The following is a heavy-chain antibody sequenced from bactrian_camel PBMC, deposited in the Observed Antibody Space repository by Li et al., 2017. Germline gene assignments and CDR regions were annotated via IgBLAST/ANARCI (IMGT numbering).Heavy chain of an antibody. J-gene: IGHJ4*01. CDR2: IDSDGTT. D-gene: IGHD2*01. CDR1: GVIYDVRSFSPKNTYC. Sequence: HVQLVESGGGSVQAGGSLRLSCAASGVIYDVRSFSPKNTYCMAWFRQAPGEGREGVATIDSDGTTTYADSVRVRFTISKDNAKNTLYLQMDSLKPEDTSVYYCVADSWRCEWFDDYKNWGQGTQVTVS. V-gene: IGHV3S53*01. CDR3: VADSWRCEWFDDYKN.